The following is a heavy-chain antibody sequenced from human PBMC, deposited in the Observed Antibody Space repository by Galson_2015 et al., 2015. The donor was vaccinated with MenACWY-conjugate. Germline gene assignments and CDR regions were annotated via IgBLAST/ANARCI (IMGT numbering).Heavy chain of an antibody. CDR1: GFTFSTYV. V-gene: IGHV3-23*01. CDR2: ISGSAATT. J-gene: IGHJ4*02. CDR3: AKGGDSGYSDVYNY. Sequence: SLRLSCAASGFTFSTYVMSWVRQAPGKRLEWVSSISGSAATTYYADSVKGRLTISRDNFKNTLYLQINSLRAEDTAIYYCAKGGDSGYSDVYNYWGQGTLVGVSS. D-gene: IGHD5-18*01.